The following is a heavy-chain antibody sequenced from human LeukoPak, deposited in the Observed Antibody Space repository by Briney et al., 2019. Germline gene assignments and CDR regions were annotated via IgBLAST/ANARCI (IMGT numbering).Heavy chain of an antibody. Sequence: GGSLRLSCSASGFTFRRYAMHWVRQAPGKGLEYVSVISSNGGSTYDADSVKGRFTISRDNSRNTVYLQMSTLRVEDTAVYYCVKDGVDYGENGWFDPWGQGTLVTVSS. CDR2: ISSNGGST. D-gene: IGHD4-17*01. CDR1: GFTFRRYA. V-gene: IGHV3-64D*09. J-gene: IGHJ5*02. CDR3: VKDGVDYGENGWFDP.